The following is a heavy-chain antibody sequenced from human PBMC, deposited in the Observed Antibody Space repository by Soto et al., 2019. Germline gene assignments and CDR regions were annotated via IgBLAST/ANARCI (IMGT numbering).Heavy chain of an antibody. J-gene: IGHJ4*02. Sequence: QVQLVESGGGVVQPGRSLRLSCAASGFTFSSYAMHWVRQAPGKGLEWVAVISYDGSNKYYADSVKGRFTISRDNSKNTLYLQMNSLRAEDTAVYYCARCEPYYDILTGYFDYWGQGTLVTVSS. V-gene: IGHV3-30-3*01. CDR2: ISYDGSNK. CDR3: ARCEPYYDILTGYFDY. D-gene: IGHD3-9*01. CDR1: GFTFSSYA.